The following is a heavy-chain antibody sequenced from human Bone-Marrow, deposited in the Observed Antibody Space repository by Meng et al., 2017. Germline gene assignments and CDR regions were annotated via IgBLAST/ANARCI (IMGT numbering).Heavy chain of an antibody. Sequence: GESLKISCAASGFTFSGSAMHWVRQASGKGLEWVGRIRSKANSYATAYAASVKGRFTISRDNAKNSLYLQMNSLRAEDTAVYYCARAVAGAFDYWAQGPL. CDR1: GFTFSGSA. CDR2: IRSKANSYAT. V-gene: IGHV3-73*01. D-gene: IGHD6-19*01. CDR3: ARAVAGAFDY. J-gene: IGHJ4*02.